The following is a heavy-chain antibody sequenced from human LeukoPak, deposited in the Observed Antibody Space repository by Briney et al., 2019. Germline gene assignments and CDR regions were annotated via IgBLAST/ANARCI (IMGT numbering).Heavy chain of an antibody. D-gene: IGHD3-10*01. CDR3: ARSPPSGSYNLLGYFDY. CDR1: GGSISSYY. Sequence: PSKTLSLTCTVSGGSISSYYWSWIRQPPGKGLEWIGYIYYSGSTNYNPSLKSRVTISVDASENQFSLKLSSVTAADTAVYYCARSPPSGSYNLLGYFDYWGQGTLVTVSS. CDR2: IYYSGST. J-gene: IGHJ4*02. V-gene: IGHV4-59*13.